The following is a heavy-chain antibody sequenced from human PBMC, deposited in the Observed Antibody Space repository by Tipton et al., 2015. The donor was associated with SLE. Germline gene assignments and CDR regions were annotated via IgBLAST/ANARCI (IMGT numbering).Heavy chain of an antibody. V-gene: IGHV6-1*01. CDR3: ARGIRRYTAMVTPFDY. J-gene: IGHJ4*01. D-gene: IGHD5-18*01. CDR2: TYYRSKWYN. CDR1: GDSVSSNSAA. Sequence: GLVKPSQTLSLTCAIPGDSVSSNSAAWNWIRQSPSRGLEWLGRTYYRSKWYNDYAVSVQSRITVNPDTSKNQFSLQLNSVTPEDTAVYYCARGIRRYTAMVTPFDYWGQGTQVTVSS.